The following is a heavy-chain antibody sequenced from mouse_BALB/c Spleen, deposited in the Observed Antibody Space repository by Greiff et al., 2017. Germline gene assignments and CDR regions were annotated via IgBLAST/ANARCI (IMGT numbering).Heavy chain of an antibody. D-gene: IGHD2-3*01. CDR2: IWGDGST. CDR1: GFSLTGYG. Sequence: VQGVESGPGLVAPSQSLSITCTVSGFSLTGYGVNWVRQPPGKGLEWLGMIWGDGSTDYNSALKSSLSISKDNSKSQVFLKMNSLQTDDTARYYCARDGDDGSLDYWGQGTTLTVSS. CDR3: ARDGDDGSLDY. V-gene: IGHV2-6-7*01. J-gene: IGHJ2*01.